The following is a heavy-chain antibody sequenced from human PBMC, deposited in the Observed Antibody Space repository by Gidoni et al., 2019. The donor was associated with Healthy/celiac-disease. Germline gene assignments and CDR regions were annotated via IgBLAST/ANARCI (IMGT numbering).Heavy chain of an antibody. V-gene: IGHV2-5*02. CDR1: GFSLSTRGVD. CDR3: AHGRGLVVPAPARVSAFDI. J-gene: IGHJ3*02. Sequence: QITLKESGPTLVKPTQTLTLTGTFSGFSLSTRGVDVGWIRQPPGKALEWLALIYWDDDKRYSPPLKSRLTITKDTSKNQVVLTMTNMDPVDTATYYCAHGRGLVVPAPARVSAFDIWGQGTMVTVSS. CDR2: IYWDDDK. D-gene: IGHD2-2*01.